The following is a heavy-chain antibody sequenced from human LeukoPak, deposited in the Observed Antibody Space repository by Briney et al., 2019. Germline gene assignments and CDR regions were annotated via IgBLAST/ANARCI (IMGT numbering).Heavy chain of an antibody. CDR2: ISYDGSNK. CDR3: ANGLDMRIIY. V-gene: IGHV3-30*18. J-gene: IGHJ4*02. Sequence: PGGSLRLSCAASGFSFSSYGMHWVRQAPGKGLEWVAAISYDGSNKYYADSVKGRFTISRDNTKNTLYLQMNSLRAEDTAVYYCANGLDMRIIYWGQGTLVTVSS. D-gene: IGHD2-15*01. CDR1: GFSFSSYG.